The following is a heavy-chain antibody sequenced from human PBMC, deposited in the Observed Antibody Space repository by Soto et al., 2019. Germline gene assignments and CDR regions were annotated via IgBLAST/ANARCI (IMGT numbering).Heavy chain of an antibody. D-gene: IGHD5-12*01. Sequence: GGSLRLSCAASGFTFSSYAMSWVRQAPGKGLEWVSAISGSGGSTYYADSVKGRFTISRDNSKNTLYLQMNSLRAEDRAVYYCAERSGGATIQYWGQGTLVTVSS. CDR2: ISGSGGST. CDR3: AERSGGATIQY. V-gene: IGHV3-23*01. J-gene: IGHJ4*02. CDR1: GFTFSSYA.